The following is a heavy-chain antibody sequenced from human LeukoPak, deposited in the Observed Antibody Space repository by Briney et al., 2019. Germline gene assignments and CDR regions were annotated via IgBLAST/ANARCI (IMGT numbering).Heavy chain of an antibody. CDR2: IYTSGST. Sequence: PSETLSLTCTVSGGSISSYYWSWIRQPAGKGLEWIGRIYTSGSTNYNPSLKSRVTMSVDTSKNQFSLKLSSVTAADTAVYYCARGRIYDILTGYYKRGAFDIWGQGTMVTVSS. J-gene: IGHJ3*02. CDR3: ARGRIYDILTGYYKRGAFDI. V-gene: IGHV4-4*07. CDR1: GGSISSYY. D-gene: IGHD3-9*01.